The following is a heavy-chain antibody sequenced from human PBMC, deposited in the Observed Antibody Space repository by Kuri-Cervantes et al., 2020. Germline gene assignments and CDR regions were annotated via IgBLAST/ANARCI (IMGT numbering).Heavy chain of an antibody. D-gene: IGHD2-21*02. V-gene: IGHV3-23*01. CDR2: ISASGGSK. CDR1: GFIFSNYN. J-gene: IGHJ3*02. CDR3: AKSYCGGDYRNAFDI. Sequence: GESLKISCAASGFIFSNYNMSWVRQAPGKGLEWVSSISASGGSKYYADSVKGRFTIFRDNSKNMLYLQMNSLRAEDTAVYYCAKSYCGGDYRNAFDIWGQGTMVTVSS.